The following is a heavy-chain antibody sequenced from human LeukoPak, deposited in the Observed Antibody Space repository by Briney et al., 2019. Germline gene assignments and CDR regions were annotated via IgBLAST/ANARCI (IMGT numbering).Heavy chain of an antibody. J-gene: IGHJ4*02. Sequence: PGGSPRLSCAASGFSFSSYTMNWVRQAPGKGLEWVSSISSSSNYIYYADSVKGRFTISRDNAKNSLFLQMNSLRAEDTAMYYCARDPQGYSGSWFDCWGQGTLPTVSS. CDR1: GFSFSSYT. CDR2: ISSSSNYI. CDR3: ARDPQGYSGSWFDC. V-gene: IGHV3-21*01. D-gene: IGHD6-13*01.